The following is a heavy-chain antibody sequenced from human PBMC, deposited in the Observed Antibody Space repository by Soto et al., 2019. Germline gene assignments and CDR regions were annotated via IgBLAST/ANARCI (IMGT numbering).Heavy chain of an antibody. CDR1: GGSFSGYY. J-gene: IGHJ6*02. Sequence: SETLSLTCAVYGGSFSGYYWSWIRQPPGKGLEWIGEINHSGSTNYNPSLKSRVTISVDTSKNQFSLKLSSVTAADTAVYYCARGTKSCSDLHYYYYCGMDVWSQGTTVTVSS. CDR3: ARGTKSCSDLHYYYYCGMDV. V-gene: IGHV4-34*01. CDR2: INHSGST. D-gene: IGHD2-15*01.